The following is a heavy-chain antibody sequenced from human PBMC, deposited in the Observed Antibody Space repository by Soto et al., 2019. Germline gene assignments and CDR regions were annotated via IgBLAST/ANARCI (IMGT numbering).Heavy chain of an antibody. CDR1: GGTFTKYA. CDR2: IVPLPGTT. Sequence: QVQLVQSGAAVRKPGSSVKVSCKASGGTFTKYAITWVRQAPRQGLEWMGGIVPLPGTTNYAQKFRGRVTISADESTSTAYLELSRLRSEDTAVYYCASGAGGRGGSSVWPDYAFEVWDQGKMVIVSS. V-gene: IGHV1-69*01. J-gene: IGHJ3*01. CDR3: ASGAGGRGGSSVWPDYAFEV. D-gene: IGHD3-22*01.